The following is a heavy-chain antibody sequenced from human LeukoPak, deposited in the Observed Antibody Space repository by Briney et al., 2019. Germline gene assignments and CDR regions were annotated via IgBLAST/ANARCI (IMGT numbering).Heavy chain of an antibody. CDR3: ARDPDGLRWFDP. CDR1: GYTLTGYY. Sequence: ASVKVSCKASGYTLTGYYMHWVRQAPGQGLEWMGWINPNSGGTNYAQKFQGRVTMTRDTSISTAYMERSRLRSDDTAVYYCARDPDGLRWFDPWGQGTLVTVSS. CDR2: INPNSGGT. V-gene: IGHV1-2*02. D-gene: IGHD3/OR15-3a*01. J-gene: IGHJ5*02.